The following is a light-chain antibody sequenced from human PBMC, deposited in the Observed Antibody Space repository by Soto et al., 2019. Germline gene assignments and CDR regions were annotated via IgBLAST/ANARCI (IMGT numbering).Light chain of an antibody. Sequence: SYELTQPPSVSVAPGQTATITCGGNSIATKRVHWYQQRPGQAPVLVVYDNSDRPSGIPERFSAANSGSTATLTVSRVEAGDEADYYCQVWDTMTDHPVFGGGTQLTVL. V-gene: IGLV3-21*02. CDR3: QVWDTMTDHPV. CDR2: DNS. J-gene: IGLJ7*01. CDR1: SIATKR.